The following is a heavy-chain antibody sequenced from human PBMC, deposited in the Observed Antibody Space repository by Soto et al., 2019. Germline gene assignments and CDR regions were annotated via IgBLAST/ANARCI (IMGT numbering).Heavy chain of an antibody. Sequence: EVQLVESGGGLVQPGGSLRLSCAASGFTFSGYSMFWVHQAPGKGLEYVSAINTNGVNTFYAKSVKGRFTISRDNSKNTMYLQMGSLIAEDMAVYYCARGRVEDSSGWATYFDYWGQGTLVTVSS. CDR3: ARGRVEDSSGWATYFDY. J-gene: IGHJ4*02. CDR2: INTNGVNT. CDR1: GFTFSGYS. D-gene: IGHD6-19*01. V-gene: IGHV3-64*01.